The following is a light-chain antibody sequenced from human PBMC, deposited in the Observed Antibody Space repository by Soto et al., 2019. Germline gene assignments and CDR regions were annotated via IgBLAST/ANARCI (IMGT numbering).Light chain of an antibody. CDR3: QTWDNRSVI. CDR1: KLGNKY. Sequence: SYELTQTPSVSVSPGQSARITCSRDKLGNKYTCWYQQQPGQSPVLVIYEDVKRPSGIPERFSGSNSGNTATLTISGAQPMDEAVYYCQTWDNRSVIFGGGTQLTVL. CDR2: EDV. V-gene: IGLV3-1*01. J-gene: IGLJ2*01.